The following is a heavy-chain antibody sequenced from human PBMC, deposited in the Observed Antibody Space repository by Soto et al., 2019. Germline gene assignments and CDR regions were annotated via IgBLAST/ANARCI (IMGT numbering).Heavy chain of an antibody. D-gene: IGHD5-18*01. V-gene: IGHV4-30-4*01. CDR3: ARAGVYSYGYLYY. CDR1: AGSISSGDYY. Sequence: SETLALTCTVSAGSISSGDYYWSWIRQPPGKGLEWIGYIYYSGSTYYNPSLKSRVTISVDMSKNQFSLKLSSVTAADTAVYYCARAGVYSYGYLYYWGQGTLVTVSS. J-gene: IGHJ4*02. CDR2: IYYSGST.